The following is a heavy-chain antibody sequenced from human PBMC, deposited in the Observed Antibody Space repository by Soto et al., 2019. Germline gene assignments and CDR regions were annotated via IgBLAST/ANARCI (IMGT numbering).Heavy chain of an antibody. Sequence: QVQLVQSGAEVKKPGTSVKVSCKVSGGTFSSYAISWVRQAPGQGLEWMGEIISIFGTAMYAQKFQGRVTIIADESASTAYMELSSLXXDXXXXXYCARGGKERFRGSGMDVWGQGTTVTVSS. D-gene: IGHD1-1*01. CDR3: ARGGKERFRGSGMDV. CDR1: GGTFSSYA. J-gene: IGHJ6*02. CDR2: IISIFGTA. V-gene: IGHV1-69*01.